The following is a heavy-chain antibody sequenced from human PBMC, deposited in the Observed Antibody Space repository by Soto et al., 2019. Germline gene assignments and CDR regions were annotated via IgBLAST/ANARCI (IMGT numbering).Heavy chain of an antibody. CDR3: ATRVETTGRYFFDY. D-gene: IGHD4-17*01. CDR1: GFTFNAYG. CDR2: IYGNGGT. J-gene: IGHJ4*02. V-gene: IGHV3-NL1*01. Sequence: QVQLVESGGGVVQPGRSLRLSCAASGFTFNAYGMHWVRQAPGKGLEWVSSIYGNGGTYYADSVRGRFTASRDNSKNTLYLQMNSLRAEDTAVYYCATRVETTGRYFFDYWGQGTLVTVSS.